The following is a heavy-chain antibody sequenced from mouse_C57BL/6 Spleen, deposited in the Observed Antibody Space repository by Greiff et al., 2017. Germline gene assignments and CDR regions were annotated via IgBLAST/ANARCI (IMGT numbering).Heavy chain of an antibody. CDR1: GYTFTDYE. CDR2: IDPETGGT. D-gene: IGHD1-1*01. CDR3: TREDYGSSFFDY. J-gene: IGHJ2*01. Sequence: QVQLQQSGAELVRPGASVTLSCKASGYTFTDYEMHWVKQTPVHGLEWIGAIDPETGGTAYNQKFKGKAILTADKSSSTAYMGLRSLTSEDSAVYYCTREDYGSSFFDYWGQGTTLTVSS. V-gene: IGHV1-15*01.